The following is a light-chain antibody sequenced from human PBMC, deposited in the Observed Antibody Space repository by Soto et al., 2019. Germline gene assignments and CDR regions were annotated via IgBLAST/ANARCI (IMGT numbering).Light chain of an antibody. CDR1: RSVNSN. V-gene: IGKV3-15*01. CDR3: QQYNNWRPLT. Sequence: EIVMTQSPATVSVSPGERATLSCRASRSVNSNLAWYQHKPGQAPRLLIYGASTRATGIPGRFSGSESGTEFTLTISSLQSEDSAIYYCQQYNNWRPLTFGGGTKVEI. J-gene: IGKJ4*01. CDR2: GAS.